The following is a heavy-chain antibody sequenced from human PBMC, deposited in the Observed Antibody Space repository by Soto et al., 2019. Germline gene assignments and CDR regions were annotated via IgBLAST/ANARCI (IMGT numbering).Heavy chain of an antibody. V-gene: IGHV1-18*01. CDR3: ARVEDIVVVPAGVGGMDV. Sequence: QVQLVQSGAEVKKPGASVKVSCKASGYTFTSYGISWVRQAPGQGLEWMGWISAYNGNTNYAQKLQGRVTMTTDTATSTAYMELRCLRSDATAVYYCARVEDIVVVPAGVGGMDVWGQGTTVTVSS. J-gene: IGHJ6*02. CDR1: GYTFTSYG. D-gene: IGHD2-2*01. CDR2: ISAYNGNT.